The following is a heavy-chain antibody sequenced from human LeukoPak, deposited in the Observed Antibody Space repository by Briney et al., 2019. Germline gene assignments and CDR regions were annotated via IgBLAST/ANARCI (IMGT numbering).Heavy chain of an antibody. D-gene: IGHD5-24*01. CDR3: ARELDDYYYYGMDV. J-gene: IGHJ6*02. V-gene: IGHV3-66*01. CDR1: GFTVSSNY. Sequence: GGSLRLSCAASGFTVSSNYMSWVRQAPGKGLEWVSVIYSGGSTYYADSVKGRFTISRDNSKNTLYLQMNSLRAEDTAVYYCARELDDYYYYGMDVWGQGTTVTVSS. CDR2: IYSGGST.